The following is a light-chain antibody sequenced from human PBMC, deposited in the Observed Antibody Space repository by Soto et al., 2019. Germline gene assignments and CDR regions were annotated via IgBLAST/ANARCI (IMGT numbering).Light chain of an antibody. CDR1: SSDVGGYNF. J-gene: IGLJ3*02. CDR2: KSS. V-gene: IGLV2-14*01. Sequence: QSVLTQPASVSGSPGQSITISCTGTSSDVGGYNFSSWYQPPPGKAPKLIINKSSNRPSGVSNRFSGSKSGNPASLTISGLQAEDEADYYCNSFTTSNTWVFGGGTKLTVL. CDR3: NSFTTSNTWV.